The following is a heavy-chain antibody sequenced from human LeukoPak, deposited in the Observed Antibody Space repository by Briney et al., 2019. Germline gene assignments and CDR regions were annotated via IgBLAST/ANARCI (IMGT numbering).Heavy chain of an antibody. J-gene: IGHJ4*02. CDR3: ARLRSLLWFGELND. CDR1: GGSISSSSYY. V-gene: IGHV4-39*01. Sequence: KPSETLSLTCTVSGGSISSSSYYWGWIRRPPGKGLEWIGSIYYSGSTYYNPPLKSRVTISVDTSKNQFSLKLSSVTAADTAVYYCARLRSLLWFGELNDWGQGTLVTVSS. D-gene: IGHD3-10*01. CDR2: IYYSGST.